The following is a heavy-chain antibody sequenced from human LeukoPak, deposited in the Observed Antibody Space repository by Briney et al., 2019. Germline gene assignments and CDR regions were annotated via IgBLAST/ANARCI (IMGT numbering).Heavy chain of an antibody. D-gene: IGHD3-10*01. V-gene: IGHV1-2*04. CDR1: GYTFTGYY. CDR3: ARDGRGSGRPLDY. Sequence: ASVKVSCKASGYTFTGYYMHWVRQAPGQGLEWMGWINPNSGGTNYAQKFQGWVTMTRDTSISTAYMELSRLRSDDTAVYYCARDGRGSGRPLDYWGQGTLVTVSS. CDR2: INPNSGGT. J-gene: IGHJ4*02.